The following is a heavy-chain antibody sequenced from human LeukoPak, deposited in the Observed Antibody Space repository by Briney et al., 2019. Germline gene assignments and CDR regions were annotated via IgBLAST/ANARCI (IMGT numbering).Heavy chain of an antibody. CDR1: GFTFSDFT. Sequence: GGSLRLSCAASGFTFSDFTMNWVRQAPGKGLEWVSYISSSGSTIYYADSAKGRFTISRDNAKNSLYLQMNSLRAEDTAVYYCARAPVYYGSGSYPDYWGQGTLVTVSS. D-gene: IGHD3-10*01. J-gene: IGHJ4*02. CDR3: ARAPVYYGSGSYPDY. V-gene: IGHV3-48*04. CDR2: ISSSGSTI.